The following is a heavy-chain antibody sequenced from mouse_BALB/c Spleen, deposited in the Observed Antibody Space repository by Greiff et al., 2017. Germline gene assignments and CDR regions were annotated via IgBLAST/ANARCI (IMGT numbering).Heavy chain of an antibody. V-gene: IGHV5-17*02. D-gene: IGHD2-4*01. J-gene: IGHJ4*01. CDR3: ARNDYEGGFYAMDY. CDR1: GFTFSSFG. Sequence: EVQVVESGGGLVQPGGSRKLSCAASGFTFSSFGMHWVRQAPEKGLEWVAYISSGSSTIYYADTVKGRFTISRDNPKNTLFLQMTSLRSEDTAMYYCARNDYEGGFYAMDYWGQGTSVTVSA. CDR2: ISSGSSTI.